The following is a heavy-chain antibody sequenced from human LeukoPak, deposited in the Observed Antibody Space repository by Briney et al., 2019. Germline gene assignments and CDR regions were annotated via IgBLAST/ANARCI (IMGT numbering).Heavy chain of an antibody. CDR2: IYYSGST. V-gene: IGHV4-30-4*01. D-gene: IGHD3-10*01. CDR1: GGSISSGDYY. Sequence: SSETLSLTCTVSGGSISSGDYYRSWIRQPPGKGLEWIGYIYYSGSTYYNPSLKSRVTISVDTSKNQFSLKLSSVTAADTAVYYCARDQHYYGSGRWGNWFDPWGQGTLVTVSS. CDR3: ARDQHYYGSGRWGNWFDP. J-gene: IGHJ5*02.